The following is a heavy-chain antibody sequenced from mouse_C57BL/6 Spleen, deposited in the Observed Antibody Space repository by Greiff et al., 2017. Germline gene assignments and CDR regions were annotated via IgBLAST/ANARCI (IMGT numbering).Heavy chain of an antibody. CDR2: IYPGSGST. J-gene: IGHJ3*01. D-gene: IGHD2-3*01. CDR1: GYTFTSYW. Sequence: QVQLQQPGAELVKPGASVKMSCKASGYTFTSYWITWVKQRPGQGLEWIGDIYPGSGSTNYNEKLKSKATLTVDTSSSTAYMQLSSLTSEDSAVYYCARRGGDGYSAWFAYWGQGTLVTVSA. CDR3: ARRGGDGYSAWFAY. V-gene: IGHV1-55*01.